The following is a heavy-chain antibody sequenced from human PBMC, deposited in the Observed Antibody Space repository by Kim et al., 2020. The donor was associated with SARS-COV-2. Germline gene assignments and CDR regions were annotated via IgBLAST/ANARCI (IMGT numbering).Heavy chain of an antibody. J-gene: IGHJ6*03. CDR2: IYYSGST. D-gene: IGHD3-3*01. Sequence: SETLSLTCTVSGGYISSYYWSWIRQPPGKGLEWIGDIYYSGSTNYNPSLKRRVTISVETSKNQFSLKLSSVTGAGTAVYYCARGPDYYDFWSGYYRGYMDVWGKGTTVTVSS. V-gene: IGHV4-59*01. CDR3: ARGPDYYDFWSGYYRGYMDV. CDR1: GGYISSYY.